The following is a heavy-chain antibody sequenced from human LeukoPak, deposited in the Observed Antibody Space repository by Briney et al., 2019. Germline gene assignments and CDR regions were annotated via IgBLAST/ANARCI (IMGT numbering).Heavy chain of an antibody. CDR1: GFTFSSYE. V-gene: IGHV3-48*03. CDR2: ISSRGSII. J-gene: IGHJ4*02. Sequence: GGSLRLSCAASGFTFSSYEMNWVRQAPGKGLEWVSYISSRGSIIYDADSVKGRFTIPRDNAKNSLYLQMNSLRAEDTAVYYCARGGGPMIRSDFDFWGQGTLVTVSS. CDR3: ARGGGPMIRSDFDF. D-gene: IGHD3-10*01.